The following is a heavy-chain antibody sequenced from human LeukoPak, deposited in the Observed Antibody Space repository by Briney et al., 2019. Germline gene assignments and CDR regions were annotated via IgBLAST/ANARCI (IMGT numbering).Heavy chain of an antibody. CDR2: IYYSGST. D-gene: IGHD1-7*01. V-gene: IGHV4-31*03. CDR1: GGSISSGAYY. CDR3: ARGTGTSFDS. J-gene: IGHJ4*02. Sequence: SETLSLTCTVSGGSISSGAYYWTWIRQHPGKGLEWIGYIYYSGSTYYTPSLDSRVTISLDTSNSQFSLKLSSVTAADTAVYYCARGTGTSFDSWGQGTLVTVSS.